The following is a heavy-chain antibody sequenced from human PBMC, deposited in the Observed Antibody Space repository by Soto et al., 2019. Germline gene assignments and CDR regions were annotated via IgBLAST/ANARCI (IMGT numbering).Heavy chain of an antibody. D-gene: IGHD2-8*01. CDR2: IYYSGST. CDR1: VGSISGYD. V-gene: IGHV4-59*01. CDR3: ARGYCPNRVCGRYTLDM. Sequence: PETMAITCTVSVGSISGYDWSWIRQPPGKGLEWIGYIYYSGSTNYDPSLKSRVTISVDTSKNQFSLRLSSVTAADTAVYYCARGYCPNRVCGRYTLDMWGQGTMVTVSS. J-gene: IGHJ3*02.